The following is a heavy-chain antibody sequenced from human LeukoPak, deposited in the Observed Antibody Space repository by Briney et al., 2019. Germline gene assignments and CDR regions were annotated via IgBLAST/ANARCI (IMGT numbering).Heavy chain of an antibody. D-gene: IGHD2-15*01. CDR3: AKDGSGEGQFDY. Sequence: PGGSLRLSCAASGFTFSSYAMSWVRQAPGKGLEWVSGISGSGGSTYYADSVKGRFTISRDTSKNTLYLQMNSLRAEDTAVYYYAKDGSGEGQFDYWGQGTLVTVSS. CDR1: GFTFSSYA. CDR2: ISGSGGST. V-gene: IGHV3-23*01. J-gene: IGHJ4*02.